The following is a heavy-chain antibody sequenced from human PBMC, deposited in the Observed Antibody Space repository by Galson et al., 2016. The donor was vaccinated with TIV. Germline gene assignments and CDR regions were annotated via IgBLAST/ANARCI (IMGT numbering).Heavy chain of an antibody. CDR1: GYTFSAYY. CDR2: INPNTGGT. J-gene: IGHJ6*02. V-gene: IGHV1-2*02. CDR3: ARDGSYGLDV. Sequence: SVKVSCKASGYTFSAYYVHWVRQAPGQGLVWMGWINPNTGGTNYAQKFQGRVSMTRDKSISTAYMELTRLKSDDTALYYCARDGSYGLDVWGQGTTATVSS.